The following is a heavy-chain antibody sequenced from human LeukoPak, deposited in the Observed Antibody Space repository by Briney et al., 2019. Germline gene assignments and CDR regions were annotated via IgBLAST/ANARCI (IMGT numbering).Heavy chain of an antibody. J-gene: IGHJ5*02. CDR1: GFTFRNYW. V-gene: IGHV3-7*05. D-gene: IGHD5-24*01. CDR3: ARASDPWLQLT. CDR2: IKQDGSEK. Sequence: GGSVRISCGASGFTFRNYWMIGVRQAPGKGLEWVGNIKQDGSEKRYADSVRGRFSISRDNAQTSLYLQMNSLRAEDTAVYYCARASDPWLQLTWGQGTLVTVSS.